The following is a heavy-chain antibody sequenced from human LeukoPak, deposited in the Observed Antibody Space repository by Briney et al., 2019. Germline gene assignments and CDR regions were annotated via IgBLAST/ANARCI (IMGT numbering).Heavy chain of an antibody. CDR2: IYYSGST. CDR1: GGSVSHSNYY. D-gene: IGHD3-3*01. J-gene: IGHJ6*03. V-gene: IGHV4-39*07. Sequence: SETLSLTCTVSGGSVSHSNYYWDWIRQPPGKGLEWIGDIYYSGSTYYNPSLKSRVTVSLDTSKNQFSLKLSSVTAADTAVYYCASTSGYRYYYYYYMDVWGKGTTVTVSS. CDR3: ASTSGYRYYYYYYMDV.